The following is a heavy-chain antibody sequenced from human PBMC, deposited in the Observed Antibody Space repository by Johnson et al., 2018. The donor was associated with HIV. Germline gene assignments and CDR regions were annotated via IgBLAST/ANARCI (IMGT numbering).Heavy chain of an antibody. CDR1: GFNFSTHA. J-gene: IGHJ3*02. CDR2: ISGSGGST. D-gene: IGHD6-19*01. V-gene: IGHV3-23*04. CDR3: ARDTRQWDAFDI. Sequence: VQLVESGGGLVKPGGSLRLSCAASGFNFSTHAMSWVRQAPGKGLEWVSGISGSGGSTYYADSVKGRFTISRDNSKNTLYLQMNSLRAEDTAVYYCARDTRQWDAFDIWGQGTMVTVSS.